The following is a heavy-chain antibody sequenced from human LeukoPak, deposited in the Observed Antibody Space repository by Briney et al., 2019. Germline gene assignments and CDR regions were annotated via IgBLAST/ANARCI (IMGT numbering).Heavy chain of an antibody. Sequence: GGSLRLSCAASGFRFSSFWMSWVRQAPGKGPEWVANINQESSEKYYVDSVRGRFTISRDNAKNPLSLQMNSLRVEDTAVYYCAREVDRSFGYWGQGNVVTVSS. CDR1: GFRFSSFW. J-gene: IGHJ4*02. D-gene: IGHD2-15*01. CDR2: INQESSEK. CDR3: AREVDRSFGY. V-gene: IGHV3-7*01.